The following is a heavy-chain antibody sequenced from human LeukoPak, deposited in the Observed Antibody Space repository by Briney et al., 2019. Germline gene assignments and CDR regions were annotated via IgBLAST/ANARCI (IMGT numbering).Heavy chain of an antibody. CDR2: ISGSGGST. J-gene: IGHJ6*04. CDR3: ARDEVLWFGELPPYYYGMDV. CDR1: RFTFSSYA. V-gene: IGHV3-23*01. D-gene: IGHD3-10*01. Sequence: GASLRLSCAASRFTFSSYAMSWVRQAPGKGLEWVSAISGSGGSTYYADSVKGRFTISRDNSKNTLYLQMNSLRAEDTAVYYCARDEVLWFGELPPYYYGMDVWGKGTTVTVSS.